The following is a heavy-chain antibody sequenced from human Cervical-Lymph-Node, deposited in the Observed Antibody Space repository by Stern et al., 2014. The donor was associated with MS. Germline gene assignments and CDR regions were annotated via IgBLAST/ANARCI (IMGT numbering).Heavy chain of an antibody. CDR1: GYTFTSYY. CDR2: INPSGGST. D-gene: IGHD3-22*01. Sequence: QVQLVESGAEVKKPGASVKVSCKASGYTFTSYYMHWVRQAPGQGLEWMGIINPSGGSTSYAQKFQGRVTMTRDKSTSTVYMELSSLRSEDTAVYYCARDLTYDSSGYPTYPDYWGQGTLVTVSS. CDR3: ARDLTYDSSGYPTYPDY. V-gene: IGHV1-46*01. J-gene: IGHJ4*02.